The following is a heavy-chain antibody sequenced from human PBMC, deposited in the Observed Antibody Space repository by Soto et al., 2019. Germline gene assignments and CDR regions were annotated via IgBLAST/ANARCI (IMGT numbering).Heavy chain of an antibody. D-gene: IGHD6-13*01. Sequence: EVQLLESGGGLVQPGGSLRLSCAASGFTFTNYAMSWVRQAPGKGLEWVSAISGSGGSAYYADSVKGRFTISRDNSKNTLYLQMNSLRAEDTAVDYCAVKDWGSSWILDFDYWGQGNLVTVSS. J-gene: IGHJ4*02. CDR1: GFTFTNYA. CDR3: AVKDWGSSWILDFDY. CDR2: ISGSGGSA. V-gene: IGHV3-23*01.